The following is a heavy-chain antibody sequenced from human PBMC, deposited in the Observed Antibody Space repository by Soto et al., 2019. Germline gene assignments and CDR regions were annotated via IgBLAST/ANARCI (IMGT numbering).Heavy chain of an antibody. J-gene: IGHJ6*04. D-gene: IGHD3-10*01. V-gene: IGHV1-2*04. CDR3: ARDFRSAARTYYYYYGMDV. CDR2: INPNSGGT. Sequence: ASVKVSCKASGYTFTGYYMHWVRQAPGQGLEWMGWINPNSGGTNYAQKFQGWVTMTRDTSISTAYMELSRLRSDDTAVYYCARDFRSAARTYYYYYGMDVWGKGTTVTVYS. CDR1: GYTFTGYY.